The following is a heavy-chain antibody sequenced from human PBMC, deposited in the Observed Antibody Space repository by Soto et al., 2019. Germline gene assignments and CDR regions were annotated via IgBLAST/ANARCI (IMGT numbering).Heavy chain of an antibody. CDR3: ARDLAYCASGSCYAKWGS. J-gene: IGHJ4*02. Sequence: SETLSLTCTVSGGTITSDDYHWTWIRQPPGKGLEWIGFIYHSGTYYNPSLRGRVTISVDTSKNEFSLKLSSVTAADTAVYYCARDLAYCASGSCYAKWGSWGQGTLVTVSS. V-gene: IGHV4-30-4*01. CDR1: GGTITSDDYH. D-gene: IGHD2-15*01. CDR2: IYHSGT.